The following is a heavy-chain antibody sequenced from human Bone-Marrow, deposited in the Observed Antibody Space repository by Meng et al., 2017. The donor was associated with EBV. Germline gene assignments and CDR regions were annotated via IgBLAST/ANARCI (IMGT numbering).Heavy chain of an antibody. Sequence: APVQQRGAGPLQPSETLSLTCAVYGGSFSCYDWGWIRQPPGKGLEWIGEINHSGGTNYSPSLESRVTISVDTSKNQLSLKLISVTAADTAVYYCARGWMSHYYGSASHDYWGQGTLVTVSS. CDR2: INHSGGT. D-gene: IGHD3-10*01. CDR1: GGSFSCYD. V-gene: IGHV4-34*01. J-gene: IGHJ4*02. CDR3: ARGWMSHYYGSASHDY.